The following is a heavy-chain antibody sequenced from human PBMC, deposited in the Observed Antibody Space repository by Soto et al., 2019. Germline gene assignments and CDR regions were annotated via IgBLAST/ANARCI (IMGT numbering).Heavy chain of an antibody. D-gene: IGHD3-22*01. J-gene: IGHJ6*02. V-gene: IGHV3-33*01. Sequence: GSLRLSCAASGFTFSSYGMHWVRQAPGKGLEWVAVIWYDGSNKYYADSVKGRFTISRDNSKNTLYLQMNSLRAEDTAVYYCARDPTTYYYDSSGYYHYYYYGMDVWGQGTTVTVSS. CDR1: GFTFSSYG. CDR3: ARDPTTYYYDSSGYYHYYYYGMDV. CDR2: IWYDGSNK.